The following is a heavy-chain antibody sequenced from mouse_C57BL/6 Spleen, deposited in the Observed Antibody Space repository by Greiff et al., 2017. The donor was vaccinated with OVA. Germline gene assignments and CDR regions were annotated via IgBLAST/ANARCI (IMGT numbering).Heavy chain of an antibody. CDR2: ISYSGST. J-gene: IGHJ2*01. CDR3: ARGGWLYYFDY. D-gene: IGHD2-3*01. V-gene: IGHV3-1*01. CDR1: GYSITSGYD. Sequence: EVQLQESGPGMVKPSQSLSLTCTVTGYSITSGYDWHWIRHFPGNKLEWMGYISYSGSTNYNPSLKSRISITHDTSKNHFFLKLNSVTTEDTATYYCARGGWLYYFDYWGQGTTLTVSS.